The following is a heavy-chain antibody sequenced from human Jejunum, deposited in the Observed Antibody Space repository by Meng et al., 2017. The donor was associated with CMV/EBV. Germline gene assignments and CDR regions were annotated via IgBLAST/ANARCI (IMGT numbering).Heavy chain of an antibody. V-gene: IGHV5-51*01. CDR3: ARSTTVTDFDS. D-gene: IGHD4-11*01. Sequence: KGSAYTFTNYWIGRVRQMPGKGLECMGIIYPGDSDTKYSPSFQGQVTISADKSINTAYLQWSSLQASDTAMYYCARSTTVTDFDSWGQGTLVTVSS. CDR2: IYPGDSDT. CDR1: AYTFTNYW. J-gene: IGHJ4*02.